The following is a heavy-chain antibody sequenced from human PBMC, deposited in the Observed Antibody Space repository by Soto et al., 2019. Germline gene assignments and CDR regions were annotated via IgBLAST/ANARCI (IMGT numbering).Heavy chain of an antibody. CDR2: IYYSGST. J-gene: IGHJ4*02. CDR3: ASPRAGDYPPGYDY. D-gene: IGHD4-17*01. Sequence: PSETLSLTCTVSGGSISSGDYYWSWIRQPPGKGLEWIGYIYYSGSTYYNPSLKSRVTISVDTSKNQFSLKLSSVTAADTAVYYCASPRAGDYPPGYDYWGQGTLVTVSS. V-gene: IGHV4-30-4*01. CDR1: GGSISSGDYY.